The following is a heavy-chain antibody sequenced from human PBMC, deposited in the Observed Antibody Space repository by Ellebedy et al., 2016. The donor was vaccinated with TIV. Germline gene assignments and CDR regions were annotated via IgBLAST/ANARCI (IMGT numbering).Heavy chain of an antibody. D-gene: IGHD4-17*01. CDR3: ARGYGDYLPYFDY. CDR1: GYTFTGYY. CDR2: INPINPNSGGT. J-gene: IGHJ4*02. Sequence: ASVKVSXXASGYTFTGYYMHWVRQAPGQGLEWMGWINPINPNSGGTNYAQKFQGRVTMTRDTSISTAYMELSRLRSDDTAVYYCARGYGDYLPYFDYWGQGTLVTVSS. V-gene: IGHV1-2*02.